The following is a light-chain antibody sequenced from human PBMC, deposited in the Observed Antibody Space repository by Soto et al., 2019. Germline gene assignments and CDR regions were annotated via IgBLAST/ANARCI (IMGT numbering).Light chain of an antibody. CDR1: QGIRSY. CDR2: IAS. Sequence: DIQLTQSPSFLSASVGDRVTITCRASQGIRSYLAWYQQKPGRAPKLLMYIASTLQTGVQSRFSGSGSGTEFTLTITSLQPEDFATYYCQQVNSYPITFGQGTRLEIK. V-gene: IGKV1-9*01. J-gene: IGKJ5*01. CDR3: QQVNSYPIT.